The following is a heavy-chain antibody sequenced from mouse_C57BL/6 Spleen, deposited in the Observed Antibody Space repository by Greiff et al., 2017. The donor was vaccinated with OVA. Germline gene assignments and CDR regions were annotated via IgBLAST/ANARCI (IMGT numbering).Heavy chain of an antibody. J-gene: IGHJ3*01. CDR2: IDPSDSET. CDR3: ARPDYGSSSPFAY. CDR1: GYTFTSYW. V-gene: IGHV1-52*01. Sequence: QVQLKQPGAELVRPGSSVKLSCKASGYTFTSYWMHWVKQRPIQGLEWIGNIDPSDSETHYNQKFKDKATLTVDKSSSTAYMQLSSLTSEDSAVYYCARPDYGSSSPFAYWGQGTLVTVSA. D-gene: IGHD1-1*01.